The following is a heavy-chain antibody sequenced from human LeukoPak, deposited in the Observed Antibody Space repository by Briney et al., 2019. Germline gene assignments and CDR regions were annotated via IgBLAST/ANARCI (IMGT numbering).Heavy chain of an antibody. CDR1: GGSISSSSYY. CDR3: ARGRATAFNY. D-gene: IGHD1-26*01. V-gene: IGHV4-39*06. J-gene: IGHJ4*02. Sequence: SETLSLTCTVSGGSISSSSYYWGWIRQPPGKGLEWIGSIYYSGSTYYNPSLKSRVTISVDTSKNQFPLKLSSVTAADTAMYYCARGRATAFNYWGQGTLVTVSS. CDR2: IYYSGST.